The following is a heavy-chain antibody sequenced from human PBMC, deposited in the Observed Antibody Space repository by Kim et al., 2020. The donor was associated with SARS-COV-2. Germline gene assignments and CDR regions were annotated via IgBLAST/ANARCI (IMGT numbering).Heavy chain of an antibody. Sequence: ASVKVSCKASGYTFTGYYMHWVRQAPGQGLEWMGWINPNSGGTKYAQKFQGRVTVTRDTSISTAYMELSSLRSDDTAVYYCASSLYTTVPNGGYWGQGTLVTVSS. CDR3: ASSLYTTVPNGGY. D-gene: IGHD4-17*01. CDR2: INPNSGGT. CDR1: GYTFTGYY. J-gene: IGHJ4*02. V-gene: IGHV1-2*02.